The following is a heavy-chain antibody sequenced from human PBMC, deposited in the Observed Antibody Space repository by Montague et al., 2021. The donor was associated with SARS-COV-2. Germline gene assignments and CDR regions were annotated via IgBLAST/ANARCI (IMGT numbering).Heavy chain of an antibody. V-gene: IGHV3-33*01. CDR3: AREGKVGATTGLDY. J-gene: IGHJ4*02. Sequence: SLRLSCAASGFTFSSYGMHWVRQAPGKGLEWVAVIWYDGSNKYYADSVKGRFTISRDNSKNTLYLQMNSLRAVDTAVYYCAREGKVGATTGLDYWGQGTLVTVSS. D-gene: IGHD1-26*01. CDR2: IWYDGSNK. CDR1: GFTFSSYG.